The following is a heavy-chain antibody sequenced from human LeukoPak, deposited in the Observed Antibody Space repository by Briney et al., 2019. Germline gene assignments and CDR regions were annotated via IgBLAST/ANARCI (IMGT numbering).Heavy chain of an antibody. V-gene: IGHV4-34*01. CDR2: TNHSGST. D-gene: IGHD3-22*01. CDR1: GGSFSGYY. J-gene: IGHJ4*02. CDR3: ARFKYYYDSSGYQLFDY. Sequence: PSETLSLTCAVYGGSFSGYYWSWIRQPPGKGLEWIGETNHSGSTNYNPSLKSRVTISVDTSKNQFSLKLSSVTAADTAVYYCARFKYYYDSSGYQLFDYWGQGTLVTVSS.